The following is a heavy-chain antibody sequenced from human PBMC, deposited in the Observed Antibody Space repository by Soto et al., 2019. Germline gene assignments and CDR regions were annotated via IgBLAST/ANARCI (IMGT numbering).Heavy chain of an antibody. J-gene: IGHJ3*02. V-gene: IGHV4-59*01. D-gene: IGHD6-13*01. CDR3: AGENSSRGDACDI. CDR2: IYYSGST. Sequence: SETLSLTCTVSGGSISSYYWSWIRQPPGKGLEWIGYIYYSGSTNYNPSLKSRVTISVDTSKNQFSLKLSSVTAADTAVYYCAGENSSRGDACDIWGQGTMVTVS. CDR1: GGSISSYY.